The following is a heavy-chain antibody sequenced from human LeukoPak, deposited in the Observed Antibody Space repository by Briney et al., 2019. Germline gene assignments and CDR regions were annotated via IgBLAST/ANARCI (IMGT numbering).Heavy chain of an antibody. CDR1: GCTFTGYY. J-gene: IGHJ6*03. CDR3: AREPGSYSFYMDV. V-gene: IGHV1-2*06. Sequence: ASVKVSCKASGCTFTGYYMHWVRQAPGQGLEWMGRINPNSGGTNYAQKFQGRVTMTRDTSISTAYMELSRLRSDDTAVYYCAREPGSYSFYMDVWGKGTTVTVSS. D-gene: IGHD5-18*01. CDR2: INPNSGGT.